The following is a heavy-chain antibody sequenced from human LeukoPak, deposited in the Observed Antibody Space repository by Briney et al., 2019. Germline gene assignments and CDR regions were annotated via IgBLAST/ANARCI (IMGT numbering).Heavy chain of an antibody. CDR1: GFTFSSYA. CDR2: ISSSGGST. Sequence: GGSLRLSCAASGFTFSSYAMSWVRQAPGKGLEWVSAISSSGGSTYYADSVKGRFTISRDNSKNTLYLQMNSLRAEDTAVYYCAKDRTIVVVISLFDYWGQGTLVTVSS. J-gene: IGHJ4*02. D-gene: IGHD3-22*01. V-gene: IGHV3-23*01. CDR3: AKDRTIVVVISLFDY.